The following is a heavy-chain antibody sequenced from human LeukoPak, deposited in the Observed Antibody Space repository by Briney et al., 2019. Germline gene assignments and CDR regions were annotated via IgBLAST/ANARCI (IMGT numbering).Heavy chain of an antibody. J-gene: IGHJ4*02. CDR1: GFTFSSYG. V-gene: IGHV3-23*01. CDR2: ISGSGGST. D-gene: IGHD5-24*01. Sequence: GGTLRLSCAASGFTFSSYGMSWVRQAPGKGLEWVSAISGSGGSTYYADSVKGRFTISRDNSKNTLYLQMNSLRAEDTAVYYCARALRGWLQLPGEFDYWGQGTLVTVSS. CDR3: ARALRGWLQLPGEFDY.